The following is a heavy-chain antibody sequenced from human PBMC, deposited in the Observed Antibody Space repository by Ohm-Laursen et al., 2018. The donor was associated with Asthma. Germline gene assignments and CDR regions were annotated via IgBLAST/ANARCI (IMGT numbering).Heavy chain of an antibody. V-gene: IGHV3-23*01. J-gene: IGHJ6*02. D-gene: IGHD2-15*01. Sequence: SLRLSCTATGFTFSSYAKSWGRQAPGKGLEWVSAISGSGGSSYYADSVKGRFTISRDNSKNTLYLQMSSLRAEDTAVYYCVNGWYCSGGSCYRVYYYGMDVWGQGTTVTVSS. CDR3: VNGWYCSGGSCYRVYYYGMDV. CDR1: GFTFSSYA. CDR2: ISGSGGSS.